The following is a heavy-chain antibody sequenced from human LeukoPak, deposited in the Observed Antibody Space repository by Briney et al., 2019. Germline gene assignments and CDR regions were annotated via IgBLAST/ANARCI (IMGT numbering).Heavy chain of an antibody. Sequence: ASVKVSCKASGYTFTSYGTSWVRQAPGQGLEWMGWISAYNGNTNYAQKLQGRVTMTTDTSTSTAYMELRSLRSDDTAVYYCARDNDYVWGSYRYTAFFDYWGQGTLVTVSS. CDR2: ISAYNGNT. V-gene: IGHV1-18*01. D-gene: IGHD3-16*02. CDR3: ARDNDYVWGSYRYTAFFDY. CDR1: GYTFTSYG. J-gene: IGHJ4*02.